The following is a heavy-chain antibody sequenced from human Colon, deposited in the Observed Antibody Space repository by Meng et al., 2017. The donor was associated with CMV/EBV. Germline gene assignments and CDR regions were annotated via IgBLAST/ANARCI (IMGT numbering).Heavy chain of an antibody. J-gene: IGHJ6*02. V-gene: IGHV3-30*02. CDR1: GFTFSSYG. CDR2: IRYDGSNK. Sequence: GESLKISCAASGFTFSSYGMHWVRQAPGKGLEWVAFIRYDGSNKYYADSVKGRFTISRDNSKNTLYLQMNSLRAEDTAVYYCAKGRPRLRFLEWLLDGMDFWGQGTTVTVSS. CDR3: AKGRPRLRFLEWLLDGMDF. D-gene: IGHD3-3*01.